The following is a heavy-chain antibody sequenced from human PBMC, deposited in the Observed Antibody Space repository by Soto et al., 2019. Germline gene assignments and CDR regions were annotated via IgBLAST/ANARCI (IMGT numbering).Heavy chain of an antibody. V-gene: IGHV1-18*01. J-gene: IGHJ3*02. CDR3: ASRKNDYGDYVDAFDI. Sequence: ASVKVSCKASGYTFTSYGISWVRQAPGQGLEWMGWISAYNGNTNYAQKLQGRVTMTTDTSTSTAYMELRSLRSDDTAVYYCASRKNDYGDYVDAFDIWGQGTMVTVSS. CDR2: ISAYNGNT. D-gene: IGHD4-17*01. CDR1: GYTFTSYG.